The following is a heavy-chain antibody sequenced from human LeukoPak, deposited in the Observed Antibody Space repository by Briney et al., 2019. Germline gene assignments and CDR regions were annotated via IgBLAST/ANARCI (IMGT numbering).Heavy chain of an antibody. D-gene: IGHD1-14*01. J-gene: IGHJ4*02. CDR3: ARDGMAFDY. Sequence: PSETLSLTCTVSGGSISSGRYYWSWIRQPPGKGLEWIGYIYHSGSTYYNPSLKSRVTISVDRSKNQFSLKLSSVTAADTAVYYCARDGMAFDYWGQGTLVTVSS. CDR2: IYHSGST. CDR1: GGSISSGRYY. V-gene: IGHV4-30-2*01.